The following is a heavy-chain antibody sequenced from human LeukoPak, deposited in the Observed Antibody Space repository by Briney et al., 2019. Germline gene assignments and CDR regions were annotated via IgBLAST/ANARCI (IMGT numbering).Heavy chain of an antibody. J-gene: IGHJ6*02. CDR3: ARSLRYCSGGSCYYTMDV. V-gene: IGHV4-59*01. D-gene: IGHD2-15*01. Sequence: SETLSLTCTVSGGSISSYYWSWIRQPPGKGLEWIGYIFYNGSTYFNPSLKKRLTMSVDTSQKEFSLKLNSVTAADTAVYYCARSLRYCSGGSCYYTMDVWGQGTTVTVSS. CDR2: IFYNGST. CDR1: GGSISSYY.